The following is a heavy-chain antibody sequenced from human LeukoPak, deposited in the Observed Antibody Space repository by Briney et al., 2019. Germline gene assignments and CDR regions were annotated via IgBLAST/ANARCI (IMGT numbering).Heavy chain of an antibody. V-gene: IGHV1-18*01. Sequence: ASVNVSCKASGYTFTSYGISWVRQAPGQGREWMGWSSAYNGNTNYTQKLQGRGTITTDTSTSTAYMELRSLRSDGTAVYYCARLIVGATSWFDLWGQGTLVTVSS. CDR2: SSAYNGNT. J-gene: IGHJ5*02. D-gene: IGHD1-26*01. CDR1: GYTFTSYG. CDR3: ARLIVGATSWFDL.